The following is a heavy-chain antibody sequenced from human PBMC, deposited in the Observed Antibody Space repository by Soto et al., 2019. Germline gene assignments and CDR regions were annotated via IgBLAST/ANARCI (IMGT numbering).Heavy chain of an antibody. Sequence: GESLKISCKGSGYSFTSYWIGWVRQMPGKGLEWMGIIHPGDSDTRYSPSFQGQVTISADKSISTAYLQWSSLKASDTAMYYCARGAAGYYDFWSGYYDYYYYYGMDVWGQGTTVTVS. J-gene: IGHJ6*02. CDR2: IHPGDSDT. D-gene: IGHD3-3*01. V-gene: IGHV5-51*01. CDR3: ARGAAGYYDFWSGYYDYYYYYGMDV. CDR1: GYSFTSYW.